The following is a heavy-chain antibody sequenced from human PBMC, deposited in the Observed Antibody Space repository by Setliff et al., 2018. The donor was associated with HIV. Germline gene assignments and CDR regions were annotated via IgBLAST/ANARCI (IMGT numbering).Heavy chain of an antibody. CDR3: ARTITTFGVIGRGGRMDV. Sequence: SETLSLTCAVYGGSFSGYSWTWIRQSPGKGLEWIGEMNHSEHYYNPTLKSRVTISMDTSKNQFSLELSSVTAADTALYYCARTITTFGVIGRGGRMDVWGKGTT. J-gene: IGHJ6*03. CDR2: MNHSEH. CDR1: GGSFSGYS. D-gene: IGHD3-3*01. V-gene: IGHV4-34*01.